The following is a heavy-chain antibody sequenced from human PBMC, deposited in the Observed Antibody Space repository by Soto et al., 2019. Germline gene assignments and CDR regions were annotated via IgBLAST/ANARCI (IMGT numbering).Heavy chain of an antibody. J-gene: IGHJ6*02. CDR3: AGPTSPPWYYMDV. D-gene: IGHD1-26*01. CDR2: TYYRSRWYN. V-gene: IGHV6-1*01. Sequence: PSQTLSLTCAISGDSVSSNSAAWNWIRQSPSRGLEWLGRTYYRSRWYNDYAVSVKSRITVNPDTSKNQFSLHLNSVTPEDTAVYYCAGPTSPPWYYMDVSDQAPSRTVSS. CDR1: GDSVSSNSAA.